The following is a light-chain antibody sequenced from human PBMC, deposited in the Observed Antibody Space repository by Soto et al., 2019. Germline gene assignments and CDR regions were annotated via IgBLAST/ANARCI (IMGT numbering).Light chain of an antibody. Sequence: SYELTQPPSVSVAPGQTARITCGGNNIGRKGVHWYQQKPGQAPVLVVYDDSDRPSGIPERFSGSNSGNTATLTISRVEAGDEADYYCQVCDNSRDHPRVFGTGTKLTVL. CDR1: NIGRKG. CDR2: DDS. V-gene: IGLV3-21*02. CDR3: QVCDNSRDHPRV. J-gene: IGLJ1*01.